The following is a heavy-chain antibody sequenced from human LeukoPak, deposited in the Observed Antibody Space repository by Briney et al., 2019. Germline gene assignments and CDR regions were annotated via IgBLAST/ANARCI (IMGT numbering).Heavy chain of an antibody. D-gene: IGHD6-6*01. CDR2: IRYDGSNK. CDR1: GFTFSSYG. Sequence: PGGSLRLSCAASGFTFSSYGMHWVRQAPGKGLEWVAFIRYDGSNKYYADSVKGRFTISRDNSKNTLYLQMNSLRAEDTAVYYCAKLLWFGSSPPAFDYWGQGTLVTVSS. V-gene: IGHV3-30*02. J-gene: IGHJ4*02. CDR3: AKLLWFGSSPPAFDY.